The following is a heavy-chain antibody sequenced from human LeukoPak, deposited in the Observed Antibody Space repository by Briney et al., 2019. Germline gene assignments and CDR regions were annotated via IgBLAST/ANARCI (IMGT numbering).Heavy chain of an antibody. J-gene: IGHJ4*02. V-gene: IGHV3-7*01. Sequence: GGSLRLSCAASGFTVSSNYMSWVRQAPGKGLEWVANIKQDGSEKYYVDSVKGRFTISRDNAKNSLYLQMSSLRADGTAVYYCARDGGLPGIAAAGLDYWGQGTLVTVSS. CDR2: IKQDGSEK. CDR1: GFTVSSNY. D-gene: IGHD6-13*01. CDR3: ARDGGLPGIAAAGLDY.